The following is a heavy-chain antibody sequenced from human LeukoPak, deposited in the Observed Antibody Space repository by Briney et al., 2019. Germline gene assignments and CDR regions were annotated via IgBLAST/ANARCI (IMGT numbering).Heavy chain of an antibody. CDR3: ASGIAARLNYYYYYMDV. CDR1: GGSFSGYY. Sequence: SETLSLTCAVYGGSFSGYYXXXXXXXXXXXXXXXXXXXXSGXPNYNPSLXXRVXXXVDTSKNQFSLKLSSVTAADTAVYYCASGIAARLNYYYYYMDVWGKGTTVTVSS. J-gene: IGHJ6*03. D-gene: IGHD6-6*01. CDR2: XXXSGXP. V-gene: IGHV4-34*01.